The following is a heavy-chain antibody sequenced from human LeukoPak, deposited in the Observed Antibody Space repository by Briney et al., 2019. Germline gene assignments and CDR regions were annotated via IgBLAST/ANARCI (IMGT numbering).Heavy chain of an antibody. CDR2: MNPNSGKT. Sequence: VASVKVSCKASGYTFTSYDIDWVRQATGQGLEWMGWMNPNSGKTGYAQKFQGRVTMTRNTSISTADMELRSLRSDDTAVYYCARGFGSGSYYYYMDVWGKGTTVTVSS. J-gene: IGHJ6*03. CDR3: ARGFGSGSYYYYMDV. V-gene: IGHV1-8*01. CDR1: GYTFTSYD. D-gene: IGHD3-10*01.